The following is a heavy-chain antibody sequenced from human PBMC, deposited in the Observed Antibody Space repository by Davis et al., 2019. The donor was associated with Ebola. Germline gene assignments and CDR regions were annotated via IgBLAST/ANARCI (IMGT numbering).Heavy chain of an antibody. CDR1: GGSISSSSYY. V-gene: IGHV4-39*01. Sequence: PSETLSLTCTVSGGSISSSSYYWGWIRQPPGKGLEWIGSIYYSGSTYYNPSLKSRVTISVDTSKNQFSLKLSSVTAADTAVYYCARTYCSSTSCYRGLGFDPWGQGTLVTVSS. D-gene: IGHD2-2*02. CDR3: ARTYCSSTSCYRGLGFDP. CDR2: IYYSGST. J-gene: IGHJ5*02.